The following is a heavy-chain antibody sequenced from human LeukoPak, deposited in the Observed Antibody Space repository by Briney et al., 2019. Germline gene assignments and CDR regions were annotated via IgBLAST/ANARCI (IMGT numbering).Heavy chain of an antibody. CDR2: ISSSSSYI. V-gene: IGHV3-21*01. Sequence: GGSLRLSCAASGFTFSSYSMNWVRQAPGKGLEWVSSISSSSSYIYYADSVKGRFTISRDNAKNSLYLQMNSLRAEDTAVYYCARDDPKVVASDAFDIWGQGTMVTVSS. D-gene: IGHD5-12*01. CDR1: GFTFSSYS. CDR3: ARDDPKVVASDAFDI. J-gene: IGHJ3*02.